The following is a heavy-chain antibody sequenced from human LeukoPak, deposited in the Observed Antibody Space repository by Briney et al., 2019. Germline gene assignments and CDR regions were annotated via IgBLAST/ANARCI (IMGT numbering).Heavy chain of an antibody. J-gene: IGHJ4*02. Sequence: GGSLRLSCGASGLTVSSYGMSWVRQAPGKGLEWVSTIIGSSVNTYYADSVKGRFTISRDDSKNTVYLQMNSLRAEDTAVYSCAKYTSGTSYRGLDQWGQGTLVTASS. D-gene: IGHD3-10*01. CDR3: AKYTSGTSYRGLDQ. V-gene: IGHV3-23*01. CDR1: GLTVSSYG. CDR2: IIGSSVNT.